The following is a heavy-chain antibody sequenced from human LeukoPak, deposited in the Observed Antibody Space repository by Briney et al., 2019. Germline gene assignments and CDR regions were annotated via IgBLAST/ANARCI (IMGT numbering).Heavy chain of an antibody. Sequence: ASVKVSCKASGYTFTSYAMHWVRQAPGQRLEWMGWINAGNGNTKYSQKFQGRVTITRDTSASTAYMELSSLRSEDTAVYYCARSWQEQWLVDAFDIWGQGTMVTVSS. D-gene: IGHD6-19*01. CDR2: INAGNGNT. V-gene: IGHV1-3*01. CDR3: ARSWQEQWLVDAFDI. J-gene: IGHJ3*02. CDR1: GYTFTSYA.